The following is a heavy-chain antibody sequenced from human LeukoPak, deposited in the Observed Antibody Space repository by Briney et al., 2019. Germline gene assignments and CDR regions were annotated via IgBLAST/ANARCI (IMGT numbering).Heavy chain of an antibody. CDR3: AKGVAQVRGRYFDY. CDR2: ISGSGGSP. J-gene: IGHJ4*02. CDR1: GFTFSSYG. Sequence: HPGGPLRLSCAASGFTFSSYGMSWVRQAPGKGLEWVSAISGSGGSPYYADSVKGRLTISRDNSKNTLYLQMNSLRAEDTAVYYCAKGVAQVRGRYFDYWGQGTLVTVSS. D-gene: IGHD3-16*01. V-gene: IGHV3-23*01.